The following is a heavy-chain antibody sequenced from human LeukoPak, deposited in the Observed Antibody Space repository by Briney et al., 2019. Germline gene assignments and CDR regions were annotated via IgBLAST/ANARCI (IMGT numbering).Heavy chain of an antibody. V-gene: IGHV3-48*04. Sequence: GGSLRLSCAASGLTFSSYSMNWVRQAPGKGLEWVSYIGSGIGTIFYADSVKGRFTISRDNAKNSLYLEMNNLRVEDTAVYYCARGDGGDDILTGYYDYWGQGSLVTVSS. CDR3: ARGDGGDDILTGYYDY. CDR1: GLTFSSYS. D-gene: IGHD3-9*01. J-gene: IGHJ4*02. CDR2: IGSGIGTI.